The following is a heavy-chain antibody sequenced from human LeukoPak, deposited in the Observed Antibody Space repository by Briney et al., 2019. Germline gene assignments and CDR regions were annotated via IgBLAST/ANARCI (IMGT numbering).Heavy chain of an antibody. Sequence: GGSLRLSCAASGFTFSSYAMSWVRQAPGKGLEWVSVISNSGGSTFYADSVKGRFTISRDNSKNTVYLQMNSLRAEDTAVYYCARSYTMDVWGQGTTVTVSS. CDR2: ISNSGGST. CDR3: ARSYTMDV. J-gene: IGHJ6*02. V-gene: IGHV3-23*01. CDR1: GFTFSSYA. D-gene: IGHD4-11*01.